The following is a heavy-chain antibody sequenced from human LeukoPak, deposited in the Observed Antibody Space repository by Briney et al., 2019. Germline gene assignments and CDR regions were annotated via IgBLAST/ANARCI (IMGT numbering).Heavy chain of an antibody. CDR2: INPNSGGT. CDR1: GYTFTGYY. V-gene: IGHV1-2*02. D-gene: IGHD3-16*02. CDR3: AVRWLYQTTLFDY. Sequence: ASVKVSCKASGYTFTGYYMHWVRQAPGQGLEWMGWINPNSGGTNYAQKFQGRVTMTRDTSISTAYMELSRLRSDDTAVYYYAVRWLYQTTLFDYWGQGTLVTVSS. J-gene: IGHJ4*02.